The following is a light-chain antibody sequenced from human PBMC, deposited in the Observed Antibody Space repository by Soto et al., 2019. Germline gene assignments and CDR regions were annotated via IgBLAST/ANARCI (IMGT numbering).Light chain of an antibody. Sequence: EVVLTQSPGTLSLFRGERATLSCRASQSVSSYLAWYQQKPGQAPRLLIYDASNRATGIPARFSGSGSGTDFTLPISSLEPEDFAVYYCQQRSNWPGITFGPGTKVDIK. V-gene: IGKV3-11*01. CDR2: DAS. CDR1: QSVSSY. J-gene: IGKJ3*01. CDR3: QQRSNWPGIT.